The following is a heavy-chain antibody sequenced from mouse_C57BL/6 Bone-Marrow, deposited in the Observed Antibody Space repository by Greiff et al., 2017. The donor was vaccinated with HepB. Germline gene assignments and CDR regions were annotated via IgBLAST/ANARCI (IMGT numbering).Heavy chain of an antibody. CDR3: TTLDGSSYGIAY. V-gene: IGHV14-4*01. J-gene: IGHJ3*01. CDR1: GFNIKDDY. D-gene: IGHD1-1*01. Sequence: EVQLQQSGAELVRPGASVKLSCTASGFNIKDDYMHWVKQRPEQGLEWIGWIDPENGDTEYASKFQGKATITADKSSNTAYLQLSSLTSEDTAVYYWTTLDGSSYGIAYWGQGTLVTISA. CDR2: IDPENGDT.